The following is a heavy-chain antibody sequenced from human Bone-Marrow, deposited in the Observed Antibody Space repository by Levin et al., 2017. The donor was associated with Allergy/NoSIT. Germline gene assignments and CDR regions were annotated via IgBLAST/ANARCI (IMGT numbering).Heavy chain of an antibody. CDR2: LYWGDDR. Sequence: GSGPTLVKPTQTLTLTCTYSGFSLSANVGVGWIRQTPGKALEWLALLYWGDDRRYDPSLRSRLTITKDTSGNHVVLTMTDMDPVDTGTYYCARRGNIGSGYYENWGQGTLVTVSS. V-gene: IGHV2-5*05. J-gene: IGHJ4*02. CDR3: ARRGNIGSGYYEN. CDR1: GFSLSANVG. D-gene: IGHD3-10*01.